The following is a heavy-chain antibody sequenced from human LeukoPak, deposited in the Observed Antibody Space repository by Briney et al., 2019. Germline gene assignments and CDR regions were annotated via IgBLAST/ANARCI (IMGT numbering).Heavy chain of an antibody. V-gene: IGHV4-30-4*08. CDR3: ARNYYDSSGYRHYYYYMDV. CDR1: GGSISSGDYY. CDR2: IYYSGST. D-gene: IGHD3-22*01. J-gene: IGHJ6*03. Sequence: SQTLSLTCTVSGGSISSGDYYWSWIRQPPGKGLEGIGYIYYSGSTYYNPSLKSRVTISVDTSKNQFSLKLSSVTAADTAVYYCARNYYDSSGYRHYYYYMDVWGKGTTVTVYS.